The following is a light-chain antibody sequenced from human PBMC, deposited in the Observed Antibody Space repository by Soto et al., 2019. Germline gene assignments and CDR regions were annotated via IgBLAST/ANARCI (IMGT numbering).Light chain of an antibody. CDR2: AAS. J-gene: IGKJ1*01. CDR3: QQANGSPPWT. Sequence: DIQMTQSPSSVSASVGDRVTITCRASQGISSWLAWYQKKPGKAPKLLIYAASSLQSGVPSIFSGSGSGTDFTLTISSLQPEDFAIYYCQQANGSPPWTFGQGTKVEIK. CDR1: QGISSW. V-gene: IGKV1-12*01.